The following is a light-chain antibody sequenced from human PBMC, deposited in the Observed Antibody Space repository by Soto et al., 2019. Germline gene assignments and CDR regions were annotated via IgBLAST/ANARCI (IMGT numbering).Light chain of an antibody. CDR3: QSYDNTLSGYV. CDR1: SSNIGAGYD. J-gene: IGLJ1*01. V-gene: IGLV1-40*01. Sequence: SALTQPPSVSGAPGQRVTISCTGSSSNIGAGYDVHWYQQFPGTAPKLLIFGNNNRPSGVPDRFSGSKSGTSASLDITGLQAEDEADYYCQSYDNTLSGYVLGTGT. CDR2: GNN.